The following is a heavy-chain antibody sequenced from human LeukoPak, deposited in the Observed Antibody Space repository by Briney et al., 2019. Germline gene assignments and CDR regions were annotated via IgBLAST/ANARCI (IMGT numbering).Heavy chain of an antibody. D-gene: IGHD6-13*01. CDR3: ARAYHSSWYLNWFDP. V-gene: IGHV4-59*08. Sequence: SETLSLTCTVSGGSISSYYWSWIRQPPGKGLEWIGYIYYSGSTNYNPSLKSRVTILVDTSKNEFSLKLSSVTAADTAVYYCARAYHSSWYLNWFDPWGQGTLVTVSS. J-gene: IGHJ5*02. CDR2: IYYSGST. CDR1: GGSISSYY.